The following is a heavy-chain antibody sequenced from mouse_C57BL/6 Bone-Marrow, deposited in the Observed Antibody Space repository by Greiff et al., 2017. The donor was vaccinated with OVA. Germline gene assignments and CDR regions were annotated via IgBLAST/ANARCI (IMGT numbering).Heavy chain of an antibody. D-gene: IGHD2-3*01. Sequence: EVMLVESGEGLVKPGGSLKLSCAASGFTFSSYAMSWVRQTPEKRLEWVAYISSGGDYIYYADTVKGRFTISRDNARNTLYLQMSSLKSEDTAMYYCTRDGPTGFAYWGQGTLVTVSA. CDR2: ISSGGDYI. J-gene: IGHJ3*01. CDR3: TRDGPTGFAY. CDR1: GFTFSSYA. V-gene: IGHV5-9-1*02.